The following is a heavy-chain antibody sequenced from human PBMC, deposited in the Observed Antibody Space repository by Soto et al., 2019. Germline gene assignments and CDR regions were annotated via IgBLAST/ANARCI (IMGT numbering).Heavy chain of an antibody. CDR1: GGSISSYY. V-gene: IGHV4-59*01. CDR3: ARAGVVAATPFQH. CDR2: IYYSGST. Sequence: QVQLQESGPGLVKPSETLSLTCTVSGGSISSYYWSWIRQPPGKGLEWIGYIYYSGSTNYNPSLKSRDTMSVDTSRTQFSLKLSSVTAADTAVYYCARAGVVAATPFQHWGQGTLVTVSS. J-gene: IGHJ1*01. D-gene: IGHD2-15*01.